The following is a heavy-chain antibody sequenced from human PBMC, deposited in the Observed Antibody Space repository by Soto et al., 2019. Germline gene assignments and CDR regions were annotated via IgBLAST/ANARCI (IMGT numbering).Heavy chain of an antibody. Sequence: QVQLVQSGAEVKKPGASVTVSCRSSGDTFNDYYIHWVRQAPGQGLEWMGWITPNGGVTTYAQKFQGWVRMTRDTSIRTVYMQLSRLRSDDTAVYYCARESGGATATLDYYYFYMDVWGTGTTVTVSS. J-gene: IGHJ6*03. CDR3: ARESGGATATLDYYYFYMDV. CDR1: GDTFNDYY. V-gene: IGHV1-2*04. D-gene: IGHD5-12*01. CDR2: ITPNGGVT.